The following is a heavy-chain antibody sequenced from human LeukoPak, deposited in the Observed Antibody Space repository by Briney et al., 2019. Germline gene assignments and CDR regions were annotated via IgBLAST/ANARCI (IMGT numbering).Heavy chain of an antibody. J-gene: IGHJ4*02. CDR3: ARDLGSSGWFTFDY. D-gene: IGHD6-19*01. CDR2: ISSSSSTI. Sequence: PGGSLRLSCAASGFTFSSCSMNWVRQASGKGLEWVSYISSSSSTIYYADSVKGRFTIPRDNAKNSLYLQMNSLRAEDTAVYYCARDLGSSGWFTFDYWGQGTLVTVSS. V-gene: IGHV3-48*01. CDR1: GFTFSSCS.